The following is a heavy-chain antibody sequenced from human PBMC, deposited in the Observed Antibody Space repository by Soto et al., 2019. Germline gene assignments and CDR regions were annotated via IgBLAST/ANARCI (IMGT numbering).Heavy chain of an antibody. J-gene: IGHJ4*02. CDR3: ARDTYYYDSSGYVEGFDY. D-gene: IGHD3-22*01. CDR1: GGTFSSYA. CDR2: IIPIFGTA. Sequence: QVQLVQSGAEVKKPGSSVKVSCKASGGTFSSYAISWVRQAPGQGLEWMGGIIPIFGTANYAQKFQGRVTITADESTSTAYMELSSLRSEDTAVYYCARDTYYYDSSGYVEGFDYWGQGTLVTVSS. V-gene: IGHV1-69*01.